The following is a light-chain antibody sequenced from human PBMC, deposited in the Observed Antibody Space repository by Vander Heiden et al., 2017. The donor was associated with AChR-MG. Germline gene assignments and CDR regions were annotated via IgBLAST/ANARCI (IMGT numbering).Light chain of an antibody. V-gene: IGKV1-39*01. CDR3: QQSNNTPYT. CDR2: DAS. Sequence: DIQMTQSPSSLSASVGDTVNITCRASQSISNYLDWYQQKPGKAPKVLMFDASSLERGAPLRFTGSGAATDSPLTITSHQAEDFASYYCQQSNNTPYTFGPGTKVDL. CDR1: QSISNY. J-gene: IGKJ3*01.